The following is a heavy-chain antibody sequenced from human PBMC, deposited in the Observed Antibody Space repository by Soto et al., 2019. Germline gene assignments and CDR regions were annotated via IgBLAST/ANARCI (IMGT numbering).Heavy chain of an antibody. CDR2: IYYSGST. Sequence: SETLSLTCTVSGGSISSYYWSWIRQPPGKGLEWIGYIYYSGSTNYNPSLKSRVTISVDTSKNQFSLKLSSVTAADTAMYYCARVGIVVVPAAIDYWGQGTLVTVSS. CDR3: ARVGIVVVPAAIDY. D-gene: IGHD2-2*01. J-gene: IGHJ4*02. CDR1: GGSISSYY. V-gene: IGHV4-59*01.